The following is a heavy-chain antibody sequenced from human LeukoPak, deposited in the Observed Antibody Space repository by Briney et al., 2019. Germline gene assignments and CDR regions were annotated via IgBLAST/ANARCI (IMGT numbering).Heavy chain of an antibody. J-gene: IGHJ5*02. Sequence: SETLSLTRTVSGAPISNYYCSWIRQPPGKGLEWIGYIHYTGSTNYNPSLKSRVTISVDTSKNQFSLKLRSVTAADTAVYYCARDWAGYSSGWYGNWFDPWGQGTLVTVSS. D-gene: IGHD6-19*01. CDR3: ARDWAGYSSGWYGNWFDP. CDR1: GAPISNYY. V-gene: IGHV4-59*01. CDR2: IHYTGST.